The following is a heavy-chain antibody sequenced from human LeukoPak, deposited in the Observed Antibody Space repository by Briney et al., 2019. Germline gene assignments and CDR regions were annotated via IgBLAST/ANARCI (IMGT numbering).Heavy chain of an antibody. D-gene: IGHD3-10*01. V-gene: IGHV3-23*01. Sequence: GGSLRLSCAVSGFTFSSYAMSWVRQAPGKGLEWVSAISGSGGSTYYADSVKGRFTISRDNSKNTLYLQMNSLRAEDTAVYYCAKERVSAVRGVITSSFDYWGQGTLVTVSS. CDR1: GFTFSSYA. J-gene: IGHJ4*02. CDR3: AKERVSAVRGVITSSFDY. CDR2: ISGSGGST.